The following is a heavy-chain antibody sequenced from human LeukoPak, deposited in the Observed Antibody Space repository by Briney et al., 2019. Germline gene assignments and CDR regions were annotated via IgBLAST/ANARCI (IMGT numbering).Heavy chain of an antibody. V-gene: IGHV1-69*04. CDR3: ARGHYESSGYYLGY. CDR2: IIPILGIA. CDR1: GGTFSSYA. J-gene: IGHJ4*02. Sequence: SVKVSCKASGGTFSSYAISWVRQAPGQGLEWMGRIIPILGIANYAQKFQGRVTITADKSTSTAYMELSSLRSEDTAVYYCARGHYESSGYYLGYWGQGTLATVSS. D-gene: IGHD3-22*01.